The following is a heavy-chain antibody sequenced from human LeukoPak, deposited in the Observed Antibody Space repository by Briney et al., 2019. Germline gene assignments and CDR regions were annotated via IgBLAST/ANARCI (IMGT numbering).Heavy chain of an antibody. D-gene: IGHD2-15*01. CDR2: IKQDGSEK. V-gene: IGHV3-7*04. J-gene: IGHJ4*02. CDR3: ARYQRDCSGGTCYSYYFFDY. Sequence: GGSLRLSCSASGFTFSSYWMSWVRQAPGRALEWVANIKQDGSEKDYVDSVKGRFTISRDNAKNSLYLQMNSLRAEDTAVYYCARYQRDCSGGTCYSYYFFDYWGQGTQVTVSS. CDR1: GFTFSSYW.